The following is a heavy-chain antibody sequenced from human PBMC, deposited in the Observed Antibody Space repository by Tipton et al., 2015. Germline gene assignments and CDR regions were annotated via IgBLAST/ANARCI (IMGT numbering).Heavy chain of an antibody. Sequence: GLVKPSETLSLTCTVSGGSFSDYYWSWIRQAPGGGLEWIGYIYYSGSTNYNPSLKSRVTISVDTSKDQFSLKLSSVTAADTAVYYCARDLGQQLVGPYYFHYAMDVWGQGTSVTVSS. CDR3: ARDLGQQLVGPYYFHYAMDV. CDR2: IYYSGST. J-gene: IGHJ6*02. D-gene: IGHD6-6*01. V-gene: IGHV4-59*01. CDR1: GGSFSDYY.